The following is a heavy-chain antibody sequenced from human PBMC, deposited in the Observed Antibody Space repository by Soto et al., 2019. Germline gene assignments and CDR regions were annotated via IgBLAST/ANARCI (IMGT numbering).Heavy chain of an antibody. Sequence: QVQLMQSGAEVKKPGASVKVSCKASGYTFTTYDISWVRQAPGQGLEWMGRISTYNGDTNYPQSLQGRLTMTTDTSTNTAYMELRSLRSDDTAVYYCARDPYNVLMVNAPNLYGMDVWGQGTTVTVSS. V-gene: IGHV1-18*01. J-gene: IGHJ6*02. CDR3: ARDPYNVLMVNAPNLYGMDV. D-gene: IGHD2-8*01. CDR1: GYTFTTYD. CDR2: ISTYNGDT.